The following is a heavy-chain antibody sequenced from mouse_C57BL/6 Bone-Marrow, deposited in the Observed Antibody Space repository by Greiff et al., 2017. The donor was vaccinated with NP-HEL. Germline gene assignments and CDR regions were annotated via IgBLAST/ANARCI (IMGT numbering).Heavy chain of an antibody. Sequence: EVQGVESGGGLVQPGGSLKLSCAASGFTFSDYYMYWVRQTPEKRLEWVAYISNGGGSTYYPDTVKGRFTISRDNAKNTLYLQMSRLKSEDTAMYYCARRFGWYFDVWGTGTTVTVSS. CDR2: ISNGGGST. J-gene: IGHJ1*03. CDR1: GFTFSDYY. CDR3: ARRFGWYFDV. V-gene: IGHV5-12*01.